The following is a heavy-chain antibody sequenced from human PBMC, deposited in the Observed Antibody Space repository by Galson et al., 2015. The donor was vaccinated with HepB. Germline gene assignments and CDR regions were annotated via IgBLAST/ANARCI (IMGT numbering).Heavy chain of an antibody. V-gene: IGHV3-64D*06. D-gene: IGHD3-10*01. J-gene: IGHJ4*02. CDR3: VKGGRYYYGSGALDY. CDR1: GFTFSSYA. CDR2: ISSNGGST. Sequence: SLRLSCAASGFTFSSYAMHWVRQAPGKGLEYVSAISSNGGSTYYADSVKGRFTISRDNSKNTLYLQMSSLRAEDTAVYYCVKGGRYYYGSGALDYWGQGTLVTVSS.